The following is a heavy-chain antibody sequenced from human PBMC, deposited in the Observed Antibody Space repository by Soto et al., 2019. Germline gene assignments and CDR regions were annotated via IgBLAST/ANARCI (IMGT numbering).Heavy chain of an antibody. Sequence: QVQLQESGPGLVKPSQTLSLTCTVSGGSLKSGGYYWSWIRQHPGRGLEWNGYIYYTGRTYYNPSLESRVTFSVDTSKNQYSLKLSSVTAADTAVYYGARDVTSKHNCFDLWGHGTLVTVSS. CDR1: GGSLKSGGYY. CDR2: IYYTGRT. V-gene: IGHV4-31*02. J-gene: IGHJ5*02. D-gene: IGHD2-2*01. CDR3: ARDVTSKHNCFDL.